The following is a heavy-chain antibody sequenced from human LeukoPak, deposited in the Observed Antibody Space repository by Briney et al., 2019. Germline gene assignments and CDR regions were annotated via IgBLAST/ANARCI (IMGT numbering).Heavy chain of an antibody. CDR3: ARESIVVVPTTMDDASDI. V-gene: IGHV3-7*01. D-gene: IGHD2-2*01. CDR2: IKQDGSEQ. Sequence: PGGSLRLSCAASGFTFSSYAMSWVRQAAGKGLEWVANIKQDGSEQFYLDSVKGRFTISRDNAKNALYLQMHSLRVEDTAVYYCARESIVVVPTTMDDASDIWGQGTMVTVSS. CDR1: GFTFSSYA. J-gene: IGHJ3*02.